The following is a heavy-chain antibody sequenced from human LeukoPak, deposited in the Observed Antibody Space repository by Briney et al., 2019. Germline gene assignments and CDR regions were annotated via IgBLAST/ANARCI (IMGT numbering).Heavy chain of an antibody. V-gene: IGHV1-46*01. Sequence: GASVKVSCKASGYTFTSYYMHWVRQAPGQGLEWMGIINPSGGSTSYAQKFQGRVTMTRDTSTTTVYMELSSLRSEDTAVYYCASLSNRYSSYGYWGQGTLVTVSS. CDR2: INPSGGST. J-gene: IGHJ4*02. CDR3: ASLSNRYSSYGY. CDR1: GYTFTSYY. D-gene: IGHD6-13*01.